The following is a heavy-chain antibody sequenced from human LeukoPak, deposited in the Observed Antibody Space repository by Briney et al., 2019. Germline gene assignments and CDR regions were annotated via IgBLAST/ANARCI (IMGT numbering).Heavy chain of an antibody. CDR1: GYTFTGYY. Sequence: ASVTVSCKASGYTFTGYYMHWVRQAPGQGLEWMGWINPNSGGTNYAQKFQGRVTVTRDTSISTAYMELSRLRSDDTAVYYCARDRLRYLEGDAFDIWGQGTMVTVSS. D-gene: IGHD1-1*01. CDR2: INPNSGGT. J-gene: IGHJ3*02. CDR3: ARDRLRYLEGDAFDI. V-gene: IGHV1-2*02.